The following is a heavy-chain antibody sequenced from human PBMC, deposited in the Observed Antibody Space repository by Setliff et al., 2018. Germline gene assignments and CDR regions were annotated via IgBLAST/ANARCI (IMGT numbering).Heavy chain of an antibody. J-gene: IGHJ5*01. CDR3: ARDRGGTNPWSDF. CDR2: IYNIGET. Sequence: GGSLRLSCVVSGLTVSNDFMGWVRQAPGKGLEWVSVIYNIGETRYADSVKGRFTISRDKSKNTLYLHLSSLRVEDTATYYCARDRGGTNPWSDFWGQGTQVTVSS. V-gene: IGHV3-53*01. D-gene: IGHD3-10*01. CDR1: GLTVSNDF.